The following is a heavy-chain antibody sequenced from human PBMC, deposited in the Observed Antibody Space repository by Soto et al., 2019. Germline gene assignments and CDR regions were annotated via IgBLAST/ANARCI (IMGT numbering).Heavy chain of an antibody. D-gene: IGHD3-22*01. CDR1: GYTFTSYA. Sequence: ASVKVSCKASGYTFTSYAMHWVRQAPGQRLEWMGWINPNSGSTNYAQKFQGWVTMTRDTSISTAYMELSRLRSDDTAVYYCARDPVHDSSGYNSYYFDYWGQGTLVTVSS. CDR3: ARDPVHDSSGYNSYYFDY. V-gene: IGHV1-2*04. J-gene: IGHJ4*02. CDR2: INPNSGST.